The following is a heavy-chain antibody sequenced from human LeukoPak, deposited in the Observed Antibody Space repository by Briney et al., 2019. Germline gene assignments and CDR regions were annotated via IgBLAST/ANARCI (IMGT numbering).Heavy chain of an antibody. J-gene: IGHJ4*02. V-gene: IGHV3-7*03. D-gene: IGHD3-10*01. Sequence: GGSLRLSCLTSGFTLSTNAMSWVRQAPGKGLEWVANINQDGSEKYYVDSVKGRFTISRDNAKNSLYLQMNSLRVEDTAMYYCASLMVRGVIWIDYWGQGTLVTVSS. CDR3: ASLMVRGVIWIDY. CDR2: INQDGSEK. CDR1: GFTLSTNA.